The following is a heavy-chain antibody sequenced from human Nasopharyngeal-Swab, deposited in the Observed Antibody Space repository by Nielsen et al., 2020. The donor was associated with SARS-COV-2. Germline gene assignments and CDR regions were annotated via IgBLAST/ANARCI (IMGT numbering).Heavy chain of an antibody. CDR2: ISSSSSYI. CDR1: GFTFSSYS. Sequence: GESLKISCAASGFTFSSYSMNRVRQAPGKGLEWVSSISSSSSYIYYADSVKGRFTISRDNAKNSLYLQMNSLRAEDTAVYYCARGSYYYDSSGYYDYWGQGTLVTVSS. D-gene: IGHD3-22*01. J-gene: IGHJ4*02. CDR3: ARGSYYYDSSGYYDY. V-gene: IGHV3-21*01.